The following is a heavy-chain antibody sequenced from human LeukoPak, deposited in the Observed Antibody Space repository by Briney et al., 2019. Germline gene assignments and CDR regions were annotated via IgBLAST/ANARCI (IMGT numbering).Heavy chain of an antibody. Sequence: ASVKVSCKASGYTFTSYGISWVRQAPGQGREGMGWISAYNGNTNYAQKLQGRVTMTTDTSTSTAYMELRSLRSDDTAVYYCAREGIARNWFDPWGQGTLVTVSS. CDR2: ISAYNGNT. CDR3: AREGIARNWFDP. CDR1: GYTFTSYG. V-gene: IGHV1-18*01. J-gene: IGHJ5*02. D-gene: IGHD6-13*01.